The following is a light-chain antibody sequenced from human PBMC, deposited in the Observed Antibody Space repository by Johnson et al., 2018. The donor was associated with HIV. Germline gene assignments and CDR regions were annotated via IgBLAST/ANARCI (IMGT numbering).Light chain of an antibody. J-gene: IGLJ1*01. CDR3: GTWDDSLSTGGV. V-gene: IGLV1-51*02. CDR1: SSNIGNNY. Sequence: QLVLTQPPSVSAAPGQKVTISCSGSSSNIGNNYVSWYQQLPGTAPKLLIYENNKRPSGIPDRFSGSKSGTSATLGITGLQTGDEADYYCGTWDDSLSTGGVFVAGTKVTVL. CDR2: ENN.